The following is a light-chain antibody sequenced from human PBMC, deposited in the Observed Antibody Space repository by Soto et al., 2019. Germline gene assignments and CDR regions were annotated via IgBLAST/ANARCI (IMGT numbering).Light chain of an antibody. J-gene: IGKJ3*01. V-gene: IGKV1-39*01. CDR2: AAS. CDR1: QSISSY. Sequence: DIPMTQSPSSLSASVGDRVTITCRASQSISSYLNWYQQKPGKAPKLLIYAASSLQSGVPSRFSGSGSGTDFTLTISSLQPEDFATYYCQQSYSTQAAFGPGTKVDIK. CDR3: QQSYSTQAA.